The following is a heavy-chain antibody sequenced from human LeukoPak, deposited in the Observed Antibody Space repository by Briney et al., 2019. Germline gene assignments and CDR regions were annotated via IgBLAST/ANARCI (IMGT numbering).Heavy chain of an antibody. Sequence: GGSLRLSCTPSGFTFSSHAMSWVRQAPGKGLEWVSGISGNGAGTYYGDSVKGRFTISRDNSKNTLYLQMNSLRAEDTAVYYCAKDHSSGWFQHWGQGTLVTVSS. CDR2: ISGNGAGT. V-gene: IGHV3-23*02. J-gene: IGHJ1*01. D-gene: IGHD6-19*01. CDR1: GFTFSSHA. CDR3: AKDHSSGWFQH.